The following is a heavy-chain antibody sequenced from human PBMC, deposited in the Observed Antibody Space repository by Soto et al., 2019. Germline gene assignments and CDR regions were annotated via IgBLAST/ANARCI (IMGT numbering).Heavy chain of an antibody. Sequence: QVQLQESGPGLVKPSETLSLTCTVSGDSISGYYWSWIRQPPGKGLEWIASIYYSGSTNYNPSLXXXXXXXXXXXXXXXXXXXXXXXXXXXXXXXXXXXXXXXXXIVWGQGTLVTVSS. CDR1: GDSISGYY. CDR3: XXXXXXXXXIV. V-gene: IGHV4-59*01. J-gene: IGHJ4*02. CDR2: IYYSGST.